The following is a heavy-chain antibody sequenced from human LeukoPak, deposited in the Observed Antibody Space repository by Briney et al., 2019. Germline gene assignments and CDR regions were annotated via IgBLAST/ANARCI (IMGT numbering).Heavy chain of an antibody. CDR3: ARVKSPRYCSGGSGYSLNCFDP. J-gene: IGHJ5*02. D-gene: IGHD2-15*01. CDR1: GGSFSGYY. CDR2: IYYSGST. V-gene: IGHV4-59*01. Sequence: SETLSLTCAVYGGSFSGYYWSWVRQPPGKGLEWIGYIYYSGSTNYNPYLKSRVTISVGTSKNKFSLKQRYRAAADTAVYYCARVKSPRYCSGGSGYSLNCFDPWGQGTLVTVSS.